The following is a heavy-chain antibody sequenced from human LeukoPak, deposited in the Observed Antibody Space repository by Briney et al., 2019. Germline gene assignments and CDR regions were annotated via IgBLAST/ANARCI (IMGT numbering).Heavy chain of an antibody. CDR1: GFTFSSYS. V-gene: IGHV3-21*01. CDR3: AGEVVPASFDY. D-gene: IGHD2-2*01. Sequence: GGSLRLSCAASGFTFSSYSMNWVRQAPGKGLEWVSSISSSSSYIYYADSVKGRFTISRDNAKNSLYLQMNSLRAEDTAVYYCAGEVVPASFDYWGQGTLVTVSS. CDR2: ISSSSSYI. J-gene: IGHJ4*02.